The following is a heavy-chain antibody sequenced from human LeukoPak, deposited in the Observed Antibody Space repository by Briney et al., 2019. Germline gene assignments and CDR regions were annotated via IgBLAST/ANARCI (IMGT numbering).Heavy chain of an antibody. V-gene: IGHV4-34*01. CDR2: ISHSGST. CDR1: GGSFSDYF. CDR3: ARDLGYCTNGVCHTRFDY. D-gene: IGHD2-8*01. J-gene: IGHJ4*02. Sequence: SETLSLTCAVYGGSFSDYFWSWIRQPPGKGLEWIGEISHSGSTTYNPSLRSRVTISGDTSKKQFSLKLSSVTAADTAVYYCARDLGYCTNGVCHTRFDYWGQGTLVAVSS.